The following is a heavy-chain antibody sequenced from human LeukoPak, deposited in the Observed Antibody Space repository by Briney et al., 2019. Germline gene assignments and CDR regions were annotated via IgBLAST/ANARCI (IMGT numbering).Heavy chain of an antibody. Sequence: GGSLRLSCAASGFSFNNYHMTWVRQAPGKGLEWVSAISDTSSTYYADSVKGRFIISRDNSKNTLYLQMNSLRAEDTAVYYCAKDVSMTVAADEYWGQGTLVTVSS. D-gene: IGHD3-22*01. CDR2: ISDTSST. V-gene: IGHV3-23*01. J-gene: IGHJ4*02. CDR3: AKDVSMTVAADEY. CDR1: GFSFNNYH.